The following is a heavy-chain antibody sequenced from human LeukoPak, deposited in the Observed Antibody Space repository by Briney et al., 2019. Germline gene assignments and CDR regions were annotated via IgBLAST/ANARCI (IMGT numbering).Heavy chain of an antibody. CDR3: AREGAAAGLYYFDY. D-gene: IGHD6-13*01. CDR1: GYTFTSYA. J-gene: IGHJ4*02. Sequence: ASVKVSCKASGYTFTSYAMNWVRQAPGQGLEWMGWINTNTGNPTYAQGFTGRFVFSLDTSVSTASLQISSLKADDTAVYYCAREGAAAGLYYFDYWGQGTLVTVSS. CDR2: INTNTGNP. V-gene: IGHV7-4-1*02.